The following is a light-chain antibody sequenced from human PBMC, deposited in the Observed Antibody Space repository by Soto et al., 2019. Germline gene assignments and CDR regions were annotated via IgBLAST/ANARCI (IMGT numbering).Light chain of an antibody. Sequence: QSALTQPASVSGSPGQSITIACTGTSNDIGPYNYVSWYQQHPGKAPKLLIYDVVYRPSGVSDRFSGSKSGRTASLTISGLQAEHEADYYCISYTRIIAVVFGGGTKVTVL. CDR1: SNDIGPYNY. CDR3: ISYTRIIAVV. V-gene: IGLV2-14*03. J-gene: IGLJ2*01. CDR2: DVV.